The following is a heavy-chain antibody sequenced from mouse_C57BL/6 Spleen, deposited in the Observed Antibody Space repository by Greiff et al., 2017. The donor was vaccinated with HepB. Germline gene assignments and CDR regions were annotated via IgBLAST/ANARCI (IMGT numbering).Heavy chain of an antibody. CDR2: INPYNGGT. J-gene: IGHJ4*01. V-gene: IGHV1-19*01. Sequence: SGPVLVKPGASVKMSCKASGYTFTDYYMNWVKQSHGKSLEWIGVINPYNGGTSYNQKFKGKATLTVDKSSSTAYMELNSLTSEDSAVYYCARSAQGYAMDYWGQGTSVTVSS. CDR3: ARSAQGYAMDY. CDR1: GYTFTDYY. D-gene: IGHD3-2*02.